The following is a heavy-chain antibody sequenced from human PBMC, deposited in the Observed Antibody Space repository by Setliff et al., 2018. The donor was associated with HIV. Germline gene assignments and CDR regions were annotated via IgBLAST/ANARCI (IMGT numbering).Heavy chain of an antibody. D-gene: IGHD5-12*01. CDR2: LNSRGDII. CDR3: APVRDGYNYFFDYWGQGTLVTVSSGKKERGSWSGVGAARRAFDI. Sequence: PGGSLRLSCAASGFTFSSYIMAWVRRTPGKGLQWVSALNSRGDIIHYADSFKGRFTISRDNSRNTVYLQMNSLRVDDTAVYYCAPVRDGYNYFFDYWGQGTLVTVSSGKKERGSWSGVGAARRAFDIWGQGTMVTVSS. V-gene: IGHV3-23*01. J-gene: IGHJ3*02. CDR1: GFTFSSYI.